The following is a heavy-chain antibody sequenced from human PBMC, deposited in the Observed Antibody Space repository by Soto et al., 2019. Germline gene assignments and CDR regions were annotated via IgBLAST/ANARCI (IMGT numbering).Heavy chain of an antibody. CDR3: ARGGYNWHYVVRDFDH. J-gene: IGHJ4*02. Sequence: SETLSLTCAVYGGSFSGYYWSWIRQPPGKGLEWIGEINHSGSTNYNPSLKSRVTISVDTSKNQFSLKLSSVTAADTAVYYCARGGYNWHYVVRDFDHWRQGTLVTVSS. D-gene: IGHD1-7*01. CDR2: INHSGST. V-gene: IGHV4-34*01. CDR1: GGSFSGYY.